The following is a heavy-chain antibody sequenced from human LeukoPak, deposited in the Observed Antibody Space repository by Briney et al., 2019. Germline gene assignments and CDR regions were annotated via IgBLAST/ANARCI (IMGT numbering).Heavy chain of an antibody. V-gene: IGHV4-4*02. J-gene: IGHJ4*02. Sequence: PSETLSLTRAVSGGSISNSNWWSWVRQPPGKGLEWIGEIYRTGSTSNNPSFKSRVTISVDKSKNQFSLKLSSVTAADTAVYYCARVVYGGKNYFDFWGQGTLVTVSS. CDR1: GGSISNSNW. CDR2: IYRTGST. CDR3: ARVVYGGKNYFDF. D-gene: IGHD4-23*01.